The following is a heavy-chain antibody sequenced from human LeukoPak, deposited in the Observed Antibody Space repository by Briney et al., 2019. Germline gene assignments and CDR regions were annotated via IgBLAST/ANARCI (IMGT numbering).Heavy chain of an antibody. V-gene: IGHV1-8*01. D-gene: IGHD3-3*01. CDR2: MNPNSGNT. Sequence: ASVKVSCKASGYTFTSYDINWVRQATGQGLEWMGWMNPNSGNTGYAQKFQGRVTTTRNTSISTAYMELSSLRSEDTAVYYCARVLAVSIFGVETITFGGYYYGMDVWGQGTTVTVSS. CDR1: GYTFTSYD. CDR3: ARVLAVSIFGVETITFGGYYYGMDV. J-gene: IGHJ6*02.